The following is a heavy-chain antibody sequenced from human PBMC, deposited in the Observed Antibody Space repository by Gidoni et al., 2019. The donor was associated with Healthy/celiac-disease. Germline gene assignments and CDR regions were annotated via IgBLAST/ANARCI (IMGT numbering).Heavy chain of an antibody. Sequence: EVQLVETGGGLIQPGGSLRLSCAASGFTVSSHYMSWVRQAPGKGLGWVSVIYSGGSTYYADSVKGRFTISRDNSKNTLYLQMNSLRAEDTAVYYCARGLRELRSYYFDYWGQGTLVTVSS. CDR3: ARGLRELRSYYFDY. V-gene: IGHV3-53*02. J-gene: IGHJ4*02. CDR1: GFTVSSHY. CDR2: IYSGGST. D-gene: IGHD1-26*01.